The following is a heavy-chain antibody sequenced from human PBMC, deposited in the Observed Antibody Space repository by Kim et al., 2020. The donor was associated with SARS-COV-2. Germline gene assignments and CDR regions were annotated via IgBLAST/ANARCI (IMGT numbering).Heavy chain of an antibody. CDR1: GFTFSSYA. CDR3: ARDREWLLGVENAFDI. CDR2: ISYDGSNK. Sequence: GGSLRLSCAASGFTFSSYAMHWVRQAPGKGLEWVAVISYDGSNKYYADSVKGRFTNSRDNSKNTLYLQMNSLRAEDTAVYYCARDREWLLGVENAFDIWGQGTMVTVSS. V-gene: IGHV3-30-3*01. D-gene: IGHD3-3*01. J-gene: IGHJ3*02.